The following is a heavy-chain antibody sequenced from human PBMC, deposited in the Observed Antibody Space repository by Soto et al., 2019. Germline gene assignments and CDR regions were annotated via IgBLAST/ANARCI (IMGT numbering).Heavy chain of an antibody. CDR1: GGIFSDYA. D-gene: IGHD2-21*01. Sequence: QVRLEQSGGEVKKPGSSVKVSCRVSGGIFSDYAVSWVRQAPGQGLQWVGGIIPKFGTAKYARKFEDRVTLTADELTSTVYMEINNLRSEDTALYSCARDKLSSLVVETPHLFDSWGQGTLLTVSS. J-gene: IGHJ5*01. V-gene: IGHV1-69*12. CDR3: ARDKLSSLVVETPHLFDS. CDR2: IIPKFGTA.